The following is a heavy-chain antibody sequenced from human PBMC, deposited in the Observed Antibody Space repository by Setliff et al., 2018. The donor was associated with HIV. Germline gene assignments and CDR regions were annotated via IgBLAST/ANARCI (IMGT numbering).Heavy chain of an antibody. V-gene: IGHV4-39*01. D-gene: IGHD6-19*01. CDR3: ARHGAYSSGWLFDY. CDR2: IYYSGST. J-gene: IGHJ4*02. CDR1: GGSISSSSYY. Sequence: SETLSLTCTVSGGSISSSSYYWGWIRQPPGKGLEWIGSIYYSGSTYYNPSLKSRVTISVDTSKNQFSLKLSSVTAADTAVYYCARHGAYSSGWLFDYWGQGTLVTVSS.